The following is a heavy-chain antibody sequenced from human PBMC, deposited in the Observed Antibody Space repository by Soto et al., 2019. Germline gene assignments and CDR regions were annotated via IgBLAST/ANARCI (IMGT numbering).Heavy chain of an antibody. D-gene: IGHD6-19*01. CDR1: GYTFTSYG. V-gene: IGHV1-18*01. Sequence: GASVKVSCKVSGYTFTSYGISWVRQAPGQGLEWMGWISAYNGNTNYAQKLQGRVTMTTDTSTSTAYMELRSLRSDDTAVYYCARDEGIAVAGTVDYWGQGTLVTVSS. CDR2: ISAYNGNT. CDR3: ARDEGIAVAGTVDY. J-gene: IGHJ4*02.